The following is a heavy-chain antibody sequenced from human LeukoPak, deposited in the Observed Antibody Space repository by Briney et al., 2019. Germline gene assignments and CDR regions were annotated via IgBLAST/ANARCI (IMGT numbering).Heavy chain of an antibody. D-gene: IGHD5-24*01. CDR3: TRDQMNY. Sequence: GGSLRLSCTASEFTVSRNYMLWVRQAPGKGLEWVSLIFSNGDTHYADSVKGRFTISRDTSKNTVSLQMNSLRVEDTAMYYCTRDQMNYWGQGLLVTVSS. CDR2: IFSNGDT. J-gene: IGHJ4*02. V-gene: IGHV3-53*01. CDR1: EFTVSRNY.